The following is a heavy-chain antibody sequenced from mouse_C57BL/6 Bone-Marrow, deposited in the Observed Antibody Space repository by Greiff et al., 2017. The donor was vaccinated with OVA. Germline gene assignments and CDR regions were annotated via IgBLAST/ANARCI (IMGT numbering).Heavy chain of an antibody. CDR3: AEGAYYGSTDWYCDV. D-gene: IGHD1-1*01. J-gene: IGHJ1*03. CDR1: GYTFTSYW. Sequence: VQLQQPGAELVKPGASVKMSCKASGYTFTSYWITWVKQRPGQGLEWIGDIYPGSGSTNYNEKFKSKATLTVDTSSSTAYMQLSSLTSEDSAVYYCAEGAYYGSTDWYCDVWGTGTTVTVSS. CDR2: IYPGSGST. V-gene: IGHV1-55*01.